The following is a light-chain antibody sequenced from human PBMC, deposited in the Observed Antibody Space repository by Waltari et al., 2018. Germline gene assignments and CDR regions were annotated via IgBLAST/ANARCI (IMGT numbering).Light chain of an antibody. Sequence: QSALTQPPSASGSPGQSVTISCTGTSSDVGGYNYVSWYQQHPGKAHKLMIYEVSKRPSGVPDRFSGSKSGNTASLTGSGLQAEDEADYYCSSYAGSNNLGFGGGTKLTVL. V-gene: IGLV2-8*01. CDR1: SSDVGGYNY. CDR2: EVS. CDR3: SSYAGSNNLG. J-gene: IGLJ2*01.